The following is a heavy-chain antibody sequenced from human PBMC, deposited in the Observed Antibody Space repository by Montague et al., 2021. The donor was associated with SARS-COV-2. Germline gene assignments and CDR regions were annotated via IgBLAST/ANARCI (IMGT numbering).Heavy chain of an antibody. CDR3: ARTSKLRESSSGNYYYHAMDV. CDR1: GGSVSSSSYY. D-gene: IGHD3-16*01. Sequence: SETLSLTCTVSGGSVSSSSYYWGWIRQPPGKGLEWIGSIYYTGSTYYNPSLKSRVTISVDTSKNQFSLYMASVTAADTAVYYCARTSKLRESSSGNYYYHAMDVWGQGTTVTVSS. J-gene: IGHJ6*02. V-gene: IGHV4-39*01. CDR2: IYYTGST.